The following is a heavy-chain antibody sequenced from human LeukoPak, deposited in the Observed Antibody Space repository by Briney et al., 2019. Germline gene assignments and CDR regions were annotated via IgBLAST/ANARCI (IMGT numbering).Heavy chain of an antibody. D-gene: IGHD4-23*01. Sequence: GGSLRLSXAASGFTFSSYSMNWVRQAPGKGLEWVSSISSSSSYIYYADSVKGRFTISRDNAKNSLYLQMNSLRAEDTAVYYCAREAYGGNFFDYWGQGTLVTVSS. CDR1: GFTFSSYS. V-gene: IGHV3-21*01. CDR2: ISSSSSYI. CDR3: AREAYGGNFFDY. J-gene: IGHJ4*02.